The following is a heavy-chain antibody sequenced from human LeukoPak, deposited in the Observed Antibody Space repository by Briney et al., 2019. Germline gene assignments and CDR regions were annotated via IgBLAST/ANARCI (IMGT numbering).Heavy chain of an antibody. J-gene: IGHJ4*02. V-gene: IGHV3-9*01. D-gene: IGHD5-24*01. CDR3: AKDKDGYNYGGADY. CDR1: GFTFDDYA. Sequence: PGRSLRLSCAASGFTFDDYAMHWVRQAPGKGLEWVSGISWNSGSIGYADSVKGRFTISRDNAKNSLYLQMNSLRAEDTALYYCAKDKDGYNYGGADYWGQGTLVTVSS. CDR2: ISWNSGSI.